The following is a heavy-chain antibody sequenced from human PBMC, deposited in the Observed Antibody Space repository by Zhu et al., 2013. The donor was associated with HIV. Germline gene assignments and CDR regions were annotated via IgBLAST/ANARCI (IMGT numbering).Heavy chain of an antibody. V-gene: IGHV3-30-3*01. D-gene: IGHD7-27*01. J-gene: IGHJ4*02. CDR2: ISHDGTNK. Sequence: VQLVESGGGLVKPGTSLRLSCAASRFTFSSYAMHWVRQAPGEGLEWMAFISHDGTNKYYADSVKGRFTISRDNSKNTLYLQMNSLRPEDTSVYYCARELGGHFDYWGQGTLVTVSS. CDR3: ARELGGHFDY. CDR1: RFTFSSYA.